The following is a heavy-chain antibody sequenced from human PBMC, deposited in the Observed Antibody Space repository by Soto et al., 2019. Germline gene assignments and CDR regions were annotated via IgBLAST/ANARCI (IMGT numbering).Heavy chain of an antibody. CDR2: IYWDDDR. Sequence: QTTLKESGPTLVKPTQTLTLTCTVSGVSLSTPAVRVGWIRQPPGKALEWLAVIYWDDDRRYSPSLKSRLTITKDTSKTQVVLSMTPMDPVDTATYYCASGIVVPGTDYYAMDVWGQGTTVAVSS. V-gene: IGHV2-5*02. CDR3: ASGIVVPGTDYYAMDV. J-gene: IGHJ6*02. D-gene: IGHD6-19*01. CDR1: GVSLSTPAVR.